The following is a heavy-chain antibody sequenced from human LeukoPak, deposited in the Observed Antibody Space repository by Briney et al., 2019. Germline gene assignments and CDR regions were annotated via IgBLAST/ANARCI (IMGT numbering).Heavy chain of an antibody. J-gene: IGHJ6*02. D-gene: IGHD5-24*01. Sequence: SETLSLTCTVSGGFISSYYWSWIRQPPGKGLEWIGYIYYSGSTNYNPSLKSRVTISVDTSKNQFSLKLSSVTAADTAVYYCARGDGYSAYGMDVWGQGTTVTVSS. CDR3: ARGDGYSAYGMDV. CDR2: IYYSGST. V-gene: IGHV4-59*01. CDR1: GGFISSYY.